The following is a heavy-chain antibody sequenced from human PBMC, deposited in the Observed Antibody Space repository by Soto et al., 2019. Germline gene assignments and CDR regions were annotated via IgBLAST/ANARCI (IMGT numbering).Heavy chain of an antibody. J-gene: IGHJ4*02. Sequence: ASVKVSCKASGYTFTSYGISWVRQAPGQGLEWMGWISAYNGNTNYAQKLQGRVTMTTDTSTSTAHMELRSLRSDDTAVYYCASGPKLVDFDYWGQGTLVTVSS. CDR3: ASGPKLVDFDY. CDR2: ISAYNGNT. CDR1: GYTFTSYG. V-gene: IGHV1-18*01. D-gene: IGHD1-1*01.